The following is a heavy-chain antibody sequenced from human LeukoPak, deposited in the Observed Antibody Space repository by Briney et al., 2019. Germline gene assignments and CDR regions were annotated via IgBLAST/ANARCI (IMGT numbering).Heavy chain of an antibody. CDR2: ISSSGSTI. CDR1: GFTFSTYW. J-gene: IGHJ6*02. D-gene: IGHD1-26*01. Sequence: GGSLRLSCAASGFTFSTYWMAWVRQAPGKGLEWVSYISSSGSTIYYADSVKGRFTISRDNAKNSLYLQMNSLRAEDTAVYYCARTRSYSRYYYYYYGMDVWGQGTTVTVSS. CDR3: ARTRSYSRYYYYYYGMDV. V-gene: IGHV3-48*04.